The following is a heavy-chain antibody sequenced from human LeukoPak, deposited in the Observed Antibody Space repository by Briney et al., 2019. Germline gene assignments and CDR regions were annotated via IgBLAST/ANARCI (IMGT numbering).Heavy chain of an antibody. J-gene: IGHJ4*02. CDR2: FDPEDGET. V-gene: IGHV1-24*01. D-gene: IGHD5-18*01. CDR1: GYTLTELS. CDR3: ARDQEYSSLGEFDY. Sequence: ASVKVSCKVSGYTLTELSMHWVRQAPGKGLEWMGGFDPEDGETIYAQKFQGRATMTEDTSTDTAYMELSSLRSEDTAVYYCARDQEYSSLGEFDYWGQGTLVTVSS.